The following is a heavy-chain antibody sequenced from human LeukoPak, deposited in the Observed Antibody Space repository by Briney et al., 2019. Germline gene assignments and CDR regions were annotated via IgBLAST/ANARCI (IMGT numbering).Heavy chain of an antibody. Sequence: KSGGSLRLSCAASGFTFSDYYMSWIRQAPGKGLEWVSYISSSGSTIYYADSVKGRFIISRDNAKDSLYLQMNSLRAEDTAVYYCARMYEQWLGTGTFDYWGQGTLVTVSS. D-gene: IGHD6-19*01. J-gene: IGHJ4*02. V-gene: IGHV3-11*01. CDR1: GFTFSDYY. CDR3: ARMYEQWLGTGTFDY. CDR2: ISSSGSTI.